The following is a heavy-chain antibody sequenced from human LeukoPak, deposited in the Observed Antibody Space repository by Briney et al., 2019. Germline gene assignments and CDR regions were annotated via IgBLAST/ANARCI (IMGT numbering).Heavy chain of an antibody. CDR3: ARVLIEDTNYYYYMDV. J-gene: IGHJ6*03. CDR1: GYTFTGYY. V-gene: IGHV1-2*02. D-gene: IGHD1-26*01. Sequence: ASVKVSCKASGYTFTGYYMHWVRQAPGQGLEWMGWINPNSGGTNYAQKFQGRVTMTRDTSISTAYIELSRLRSDDTAVYYCARVLIEDTNYYYYMDVWGKGTTVTVSS. CDR2: INPNSGGT.